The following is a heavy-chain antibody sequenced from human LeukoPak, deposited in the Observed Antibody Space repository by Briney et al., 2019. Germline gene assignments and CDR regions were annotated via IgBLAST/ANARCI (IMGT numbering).Heavy chain of an antibody. D-gene: IGHD6-13*01. CDR2: ISAYNGNT. CDR3: ARTPAGYSTTWYDY. Sequence: ASVKVSCKASGYTFTNYGITWVRQAPGQGLEWMGWISAYNGNTSYAQKLQDRVTMTTDTSTTTAYMELRSLTSDDTAVYYCARTPAGYSTTWYDYWGRGTLVTVSS. J-gene: IGHJ4*02. CDR1: GYTFTNYG. V-gene: IGHV1-18*01.